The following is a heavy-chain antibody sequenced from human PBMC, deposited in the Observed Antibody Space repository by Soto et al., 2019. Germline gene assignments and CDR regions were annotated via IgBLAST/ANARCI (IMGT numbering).Heavy chain of an antibody. J-gene: IGHJ6*02. CDR1: GYTFTGYY. Sequence: ASVKVSCKASGYTFTGYYMHWVRQAPGQGLEWMGWINPNSGGTNYAQKFQGWVTMTRDTSISTAYMELSRLRSDDTAVYYCARAKNFSCTGHHHYGIDVRSQRTTVPVSS. CDR2: INPNSGGT. D-gene: IGHD2-8*01. CDR3: ARAKNFSCTGHHHYGIDV. V-gene: IGHV1-2*04.